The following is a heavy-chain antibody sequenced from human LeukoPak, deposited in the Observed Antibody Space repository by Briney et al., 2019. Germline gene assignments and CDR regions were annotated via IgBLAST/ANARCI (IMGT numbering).Heavy chain of an antibody. CDR1: GFTFSSYS. Sequence: PGGSLRLSCAASGFTFSSYSMNWVRQAPGKGLEWVSSIGSSSSYIYYADSVKGRFTISRDNAKNSLYLQMNSLRAEDTAVYYCASSEQWLAHLDYWGQGTLVTVSS. CDR2: IGSSSSYI. J-gene: IGHJ4*02. CDR3: ASSEQWLAHLDY. V-gene: IGHV3-21*01. D-gene: IGHD6-19*01.